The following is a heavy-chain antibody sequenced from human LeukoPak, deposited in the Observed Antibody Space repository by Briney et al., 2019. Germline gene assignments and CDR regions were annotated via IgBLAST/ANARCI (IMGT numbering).Heavy chain of an antibody. Sequence: GGSLRLSCAASGFTFSSYAMSWVRQAPGKGLEWVSAISGSGGSTYYADSVKGRFNISRDNAKNSLYLQMSSLRAEDTAVYYCARDRAYKAFDYWGQGTLVTVSS. CDR2: ISGSGGST. CDR1: GFTFSSYA. D-gene: IGHD5-24*01. CDR3: ARDRAYKAFDY. V-gene: IGHV3-23*01. J-gene: IGHJ4*02.